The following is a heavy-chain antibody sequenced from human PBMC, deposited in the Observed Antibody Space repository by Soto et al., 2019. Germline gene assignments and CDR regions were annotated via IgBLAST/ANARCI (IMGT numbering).Heavy chain of an antibody. J-gene: IGHJ4*02. CDR3: TVIQLGGNPPADY. CDR2: ISTNTGNT. V-gene: IGHV1-18*01. Sequence: GASVKVSCKASGYTFNNYGITWVRQSPGQGLEWMGWISTNTGNTNYAQKIQDRVTMTKDTSTNTAYMELRSLRSEDTAMYYCTVIQLGGNPPADYWGQGTLVTVSS. D-gene: IGHD3-16*01. CDR1: GYTFNNYG.